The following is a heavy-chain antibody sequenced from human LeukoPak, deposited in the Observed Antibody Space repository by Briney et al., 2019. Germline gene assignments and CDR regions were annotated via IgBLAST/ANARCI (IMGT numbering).Heavy chain of an antibody. J-gene: IGHJ4*02. CDR3: ARTPLWFGDTHYFDY. Sequence: KPSETLSLTCAVYGGSFSGYYWSWIRQPPGKGLEWIGEINHSGSTNYNPSLKSRVTISVDTSKNQFSLKLSSVTAADTAVYYCARTPLWFGDTHYFDYWGQGTLVTVSS. CDR2: INHSGST. V-gene: IGHV4-34*01. CDR1: GGSFSGYY. D-gene: IGHD3-10*01.